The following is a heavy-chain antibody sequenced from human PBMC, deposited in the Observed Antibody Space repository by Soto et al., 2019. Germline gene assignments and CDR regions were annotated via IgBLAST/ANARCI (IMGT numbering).Heavy chain of an antibody. V-gene: IGHV4-39*01. CDR1: GGSISSSSYY. CDR2: IYYSVST. CDR3: ARLYGSSLFDY. D-gene: IGHD6-6*01. J-gene: IGHJ4*02. Sequence: QLQLQESGPGLVKPSETLSLTCTVSGGSISSSSYYWGWIRQPPGKGLEWIGTIYYSVSTYYNPSLQSRVTISVDTSKNQFALKLSSVTAADTAVYYCARLYGSSLFDYWGKGTLVTVSS.